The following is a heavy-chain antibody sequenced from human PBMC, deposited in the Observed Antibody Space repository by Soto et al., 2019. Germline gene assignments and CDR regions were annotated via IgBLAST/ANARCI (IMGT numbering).Heavy chain of an antibody. CDR2: IYYSGST. Sequence: SETLSLTCTVSGGSISSYYWSWIRQPPGKGLKWIGYIYYSGSTNYNPSLKSRVTISVDTSKNQFSLKLSSVTAADTAVYYCASAPLSYCSGGSCYYHNWFDPWGQGTLVTVSS. CDR1: GGSISSYY. J-gene: IGHJ5*02. D-gene: IGHD2-15*01. V-gene: IGHV4-59*01. CDR3: ASAPLSYCSGGSCYYHNWFDP.